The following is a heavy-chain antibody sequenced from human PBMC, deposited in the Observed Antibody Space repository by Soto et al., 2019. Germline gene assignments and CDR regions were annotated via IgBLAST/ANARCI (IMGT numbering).Heavy chain of an antibody. D-gene: IGHD3-22*01. CDR2: ISYDGSNK. CDR1: GFTFSSYG. J-gene: IGHJ5*02. V-gene: IGHV3-30*18. CDR3: AKDYYDSSGYVGGFDP. Sequence: PGGSLRLSCAASGFTFSSYGMHWVRQAPGKGLEWVAVISYDGSNKYYADSVKGRFTISRDNSKNTLYLQMNSLRAEDTAVYYCAKDYYDSSGYVGGFDPWGQGTLVTVSS.